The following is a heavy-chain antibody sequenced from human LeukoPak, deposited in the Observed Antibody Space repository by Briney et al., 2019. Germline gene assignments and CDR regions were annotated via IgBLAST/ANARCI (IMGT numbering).Heavy chain of an antibody. J-gene: IGHJ4*02. V-gene: IGHV3-21*01. Sequence: GGSLRLSCAASGFTLSSYSMNWDRQAPGKGLEWVSYISSSSTHIYYADSVKGRFTISRDNAKNSLYLQMNSLRAEDTAVYYCARGFSSSWYPPDYWGQGTLVTVSS. CDR2: ISSSSTHI. D-gene: IGHD6-13*01. CDR1: GFTLSSYS. CDR3: ARGFSSSWYPPDY.